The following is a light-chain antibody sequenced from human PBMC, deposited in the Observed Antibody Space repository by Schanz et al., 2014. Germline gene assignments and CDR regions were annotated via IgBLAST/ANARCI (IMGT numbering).Light chain of an antibody. CDR1: QSLVYSDGNTY. Sequence: DVVMTQSPLSLPVTLGQPASISCRSGQSLVYSDGNTYLNWFHQRPGQSPRRLLYKVSNRDSGVPDSFSGSGSGTDFTLKISRVEAEDVGVYYCMQALQTPFTFGPGTKVDIK. CDR3: MQALQTPFT. V-gene: IGKV2-30*01. CDR2: KVS. J-gene: IGKJ3*01.